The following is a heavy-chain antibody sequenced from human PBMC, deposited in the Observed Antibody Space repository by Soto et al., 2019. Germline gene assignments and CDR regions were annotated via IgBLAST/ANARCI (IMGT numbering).Heavy chain of an antibody. V-gene: IGHV4-59*01. CDR2: IYYSGST. CDR1: GGSISSYY. CDR3: ARDQTDLTHGYNWFDP. Sequence: PSETLSLTCTFSGGSISSYYWSWIRQPPGKGLEWIGYIYYSGSTNYNPSLKSRVTISVDTSKNQFSLKLSSVTAADTAVYYCARDQTDLTHGYNWFDPWGQGTLVTVSS. D-gene: IGHD4-17*01. J-gene: IGHJ5*02.